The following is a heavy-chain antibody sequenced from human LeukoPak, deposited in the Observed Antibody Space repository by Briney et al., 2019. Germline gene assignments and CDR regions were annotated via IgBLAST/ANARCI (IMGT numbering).Heavy chain of an antibody. CDR1: GFTFSSYA. V-gene: IGHV3-23*01. D-gene: IGHD3-22*01. CDR2: ISGSGGST. CDR3: AKVPDYYDSSGYPEYFQH. J-gene: IGHJ1*01. Sequence: GGSLRLSCAAPGFTFSSYAMSWVRQAPGKGLEWVSAISGSGGSTYYADSVKGRFTISRDNSKNTLYLQMNSLRAEDTAVYYCAKVPDYYDSSGYPEYFQHWGQGTLVTVSS.